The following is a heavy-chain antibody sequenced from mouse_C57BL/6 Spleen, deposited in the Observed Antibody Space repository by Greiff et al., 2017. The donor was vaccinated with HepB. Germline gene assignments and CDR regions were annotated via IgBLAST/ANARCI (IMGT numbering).Heavy chain of an antibody. J-gene: IGHJ4*01. D-gene: IGHD2-10*01. V-gene: IGHV1-7*01. CDR3: ARPYYGNYESMDY. Sequence: VQLQQSGAELAKPGASVKLSCKASGYTFTSYWMHWVKQRPGQGLEWIGYINPSSGYTKYNQKFKDKATLTADKASSTAYMQLSSLTYEDAAVYYCARPYYGNYESMDYWGQGTSVTVSS. CDR1: GYTFTSYW. CDR2: INPSSGYT.